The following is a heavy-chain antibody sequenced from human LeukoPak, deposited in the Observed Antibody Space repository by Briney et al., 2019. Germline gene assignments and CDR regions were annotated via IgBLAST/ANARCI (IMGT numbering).Heavy chain of an antibody. D-gene: IGHD6-19*01. CDR2: IYYSGST. V-gene: IGHV4-59*08. Sequence: SETLSLTCTVSGGSISSYYWRWIRQPPGKGLEWIGYIYYSGSTNYNPSLKSRVTISVDTSKNQFSLKLSSVTAADTAVYYCARQLRSVAGLDYWGQGTLVTVSS. CDR1: GGSISSYY. CDR3: ARQLRSVAGLDY. J-gene: IGHJ4*02.